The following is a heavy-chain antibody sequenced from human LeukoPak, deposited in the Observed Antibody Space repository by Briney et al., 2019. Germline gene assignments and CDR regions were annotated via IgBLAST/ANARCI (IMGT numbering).Heavy chain of an antibody. V-gene: IGHV3-64*01. D-gene: IGHD2-8*02. CDR1: GFTFSSYA. J-gene: IGHJ4*02. Sequence: GGYLRLSCAASGFTFSSYAMHWVRQVPGKGLEYVSAISSSGGSTYYANSVKGRFTISRDNSKNTLYLQMGSLRTEDMAIYYCARGPDVVLVSHWSFFDYWGQGTLVTVSS. CDR3: ARGPDVVLVSHWSFFDY. CDR2: ISSSGGST.